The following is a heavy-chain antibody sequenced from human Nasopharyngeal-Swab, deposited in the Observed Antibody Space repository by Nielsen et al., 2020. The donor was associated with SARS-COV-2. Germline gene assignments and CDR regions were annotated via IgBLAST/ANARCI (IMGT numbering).Heavy chain of an antibody. V-gene: IGHV4-34*01. Sequence: SETLSLTCAVSGGSFSGSYWGWIRQPPGKGPEWIAEINHSGSTNYNPSLKSRVTLSVDTSMNQVSLEVSSVTAADTAVYYCARGLSGIVPAPILGLGPYYYYYYMDVWGKGTTVTVSS. CDR2: INHSGST. D-gene: IGHD2-2*01. CDR3: ARGLSGIVPAPILGLGPYYYYYYMDV. CDR1: GGSFSGSY. J-gene: IGHJ6*03.